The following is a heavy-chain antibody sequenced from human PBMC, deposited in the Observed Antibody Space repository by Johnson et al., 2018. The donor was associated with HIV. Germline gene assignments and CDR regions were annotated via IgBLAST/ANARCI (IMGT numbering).Heavy chain of an antibody. CDR3: ASGVTPRAPLRI. Sequence: QVQLVESGGGLVKPGGSQRLSCAASGFTFSDYYIHWVRQAPGKGLEWVAVISSDGTNTYYTDSLKGRFTISRDNTKNTVSLQMIILRPKDTGVYYCASGVTPRAPLRIWGQGTMVTVSS. CDR1: GFTFSDYY. V-gene: IGHV3-30*03. D-gene: IGHD2-21*02. CDR2: ISSDGTNT. J-gene: IGHJ3*02.